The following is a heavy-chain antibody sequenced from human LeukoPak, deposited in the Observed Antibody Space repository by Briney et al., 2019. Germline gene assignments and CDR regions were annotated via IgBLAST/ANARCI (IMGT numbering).Heavy chain of an antibody. CDR1: GFTVSTKY. CDR2: IYSGGTT. Sequence: GGSLRLSCAASGFTVSTKYMSWVRQAPGKGLEWVSVIYSGGTTEYADSVKGRFTISRDNSKNTLYLQMNSLRAEDTAVYYCATRTHSGNYIGYFDYWGQGTLVTVSS. V-gene: IGHV3-66*01. J-gene: IGHJ4*02. CDR3: ATRTHSGNYIGYFDY. D-gene: IGHD1-26*01.